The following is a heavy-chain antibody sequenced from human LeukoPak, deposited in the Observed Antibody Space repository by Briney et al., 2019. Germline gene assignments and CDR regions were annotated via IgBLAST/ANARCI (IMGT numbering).Heavy chain of an antibody. CDR3: ARLGARQMLEY. CDR2: IKQDGGQI. V-gene: IGHV3-7*01. D-gene: IGHD4-17*01. J-gene: IGHJ4*02. Sequence: PGGSLRLSCAASELTFNSYWMSWVRQAPGKGLEWVANIKQDGGQIYYLGSVKGRFTVSRDNAKNSLYLQMNSLRAEDTAVYYCARLGARQMLEYWGQGTLVTVSS. CDR1: ELTFNSYW.